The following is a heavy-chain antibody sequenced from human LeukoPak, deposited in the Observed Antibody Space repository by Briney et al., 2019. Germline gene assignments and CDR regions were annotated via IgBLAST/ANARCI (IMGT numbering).Heavy chain of an antibody. Sequence: SETLSLTCSVSADSITNYYWNWIRHPAGKGLEWIGRIYINGITNYNPSLKSRVTISVDTSKNQFSLKLSSVTAADTAVYYCARHRSGWLQSSFDYWGQGTLVTVSS. D-gene: IGHD5-24*01. CDR1: ADSITNYY. V-gene: IGHV4-4*07. CDR2: IYINGIT. CDR3: ARHRSGWLQSSFDY. J-gene: IGHJ4*02.